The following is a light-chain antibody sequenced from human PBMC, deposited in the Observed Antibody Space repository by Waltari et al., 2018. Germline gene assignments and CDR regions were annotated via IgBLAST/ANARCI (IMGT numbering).Light chain of an antibody. CDR1: QSISSH. V-gene: IGKV1-39*01. CDR3: QQSYSTPRT. Sequence: DIQMTQSPSSLSASVGDRVTITCRASQSISSHLNWYQQKPGKAPKLLIYAASSLQSGVPSRFSGSGYGTKFTLAISSLQPEDFATYYCQQSYSTPRTFGGGTKVEIK. CDR2: AAS. J-gene: IGKJ4*01.